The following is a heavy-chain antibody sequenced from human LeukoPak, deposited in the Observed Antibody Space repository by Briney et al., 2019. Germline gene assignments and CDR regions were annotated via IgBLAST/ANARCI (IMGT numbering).Heavy chain of an antibody. Sequence: PGGSLRLSCAASGFTFSSYAMHWVRQAPGKGLEWVAVISYDGNNKYYGDSVKGRFTISRDNSKNTLYVQMNSLRAEDTAVYYCARSLWIGNGFDYWGQGTLVTVSS. V-gene: IGHV3-30-3*01. CDR1: GFTFSSYA. J-gene: IGHJ4*02. D-gene: IGHD1-1*01. CDR3: ARSLWIGNGFDY. CDR2: ISYDGNNK.